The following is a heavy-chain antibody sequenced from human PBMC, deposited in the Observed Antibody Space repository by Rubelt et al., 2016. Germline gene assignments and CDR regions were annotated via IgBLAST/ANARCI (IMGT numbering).Heavy chain of an antibody. CDR1: GFVFSDAW. CDR3: AKAGGRGAYCRTPSCYLHDF. V-gene: IGHV3-15*01. D-gene: IGHD2-2*01. J-gene: IGHJ4*02. Sequence: EVQLVESGGGLVKPGGSLRLSCTGSGFVFSDAWLTWVRQAPGKGLEWVARIKSKTDGGTTDYAAPVKGRFTLSRDASKSLANLEMDSLKNEDTAFYFCAKAGGRGAYCRTPSCYLHDFCGQGTLVTVSS. CDR2: IKSKTDGGTT.